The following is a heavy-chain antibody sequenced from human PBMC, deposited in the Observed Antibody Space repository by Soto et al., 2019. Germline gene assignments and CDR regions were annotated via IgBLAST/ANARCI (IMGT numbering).Heavy chain of an antibody. V-gene: IGHV4-34*01. Sequence: SETLSLTSAVYGGSFSGYYWSWIRQPPGKGLEWIGEINHSGSTNYNPSLKSRVTISVDTSKNQFSLKLSSMTAADAAVYYCAREGDYYGSGSYLPLAYWGQGTLVTVSS. CDR1: GGSFSGYY. D-gene: IGHD3-10*01. J-gene: IGHJ4*02. CDR2: INHSGST. CDR3: AREGDYYGSGSYLPLAY.